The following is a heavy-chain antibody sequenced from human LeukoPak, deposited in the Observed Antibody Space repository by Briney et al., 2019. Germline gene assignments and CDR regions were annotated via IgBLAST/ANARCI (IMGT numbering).Heavy chain of an antibody. CDR1: GFTFSRYE. Sequence: QTGGSLRLSCAASGFTFSRYEMNWVRQAPGKGLEWVSYINDSGRPIYYADSVKGRFTTSRDNAKNSLYLQMNSLRAEDTAVYYCARDRYNWNYLSYYYYYMDVWGKGTTVTVSS. CDR3: ARDRYNWNYLSYYYYYMDV. V-gene: IGHV3-48*03. J-gene: IGHJ6*03. CDR2: INDSGRPI. D-gene: IGHD1-7*01.